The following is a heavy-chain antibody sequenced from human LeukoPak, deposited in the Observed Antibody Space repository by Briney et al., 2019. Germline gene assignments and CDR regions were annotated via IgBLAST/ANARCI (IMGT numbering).Heavy chain of an antibody. D-gene: IGHD4-17*01. J-gene: IGHJ4*02. Sequence: SETLSLTCTVSGGSISSGGYYWTWIRQHPGQGLEWIGYFYYSGNTYYNPSLKSRVIISLDTSKNQFSLNLGSVTAADTAVYYCARAAPVGGFGDSDYFDYWGQGTLVTVSS. V-gene: IGHV4-31*03. CDR3: ARAAPVGGFGDSDYFDY. CDR1: GGSISSGGYY. CDR2: FYYSGNT.